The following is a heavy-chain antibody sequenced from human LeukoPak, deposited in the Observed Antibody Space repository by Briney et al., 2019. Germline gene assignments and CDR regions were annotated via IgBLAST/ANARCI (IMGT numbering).Heavy chain of an antibody. Sequence: SVKVSCKASGGTFSSYAISWVRQAPGQGLEWMGGIIPIFGTANYAQKFQGRVTITADKSTSTAYMELSSLRSEDTAVYYCASRSAQEDIVVVPAAIHLSTPYYYYYMDVWGKGTTVTVSS. V-gene: IGHV1-69*06. CDR2: IIPIFGTA. D-gene: IGHD2-2*01. CDR3: ASRSAQEDIVVVPAAIHLSTPYYYYYMDV. J-gene: IGHJ6*03. CDR1: GGTFSSYA.